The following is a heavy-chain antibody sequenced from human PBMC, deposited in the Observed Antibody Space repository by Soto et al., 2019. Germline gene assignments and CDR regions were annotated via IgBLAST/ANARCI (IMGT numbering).Heavy chain of an antibody. CDR3: ARMIGYSYGYLHGMEV. J-gene: IGHJ6*01. CDR2: IHPCDSDI. D-gene: IGHD5-18*01. Sequence: PGESLKISCKGSVYSFTYYCIAWLRQMPVKGLEWMGIIHPCDSDIRYSPSFQGQVTISGDKSISTAYLQWSSLKASDTAMYYCARMIGYSYGYLHGMEVWGQGTTVTVSS. V-gene: IGHV5-51*01. CDR1: VYSFTYYC.